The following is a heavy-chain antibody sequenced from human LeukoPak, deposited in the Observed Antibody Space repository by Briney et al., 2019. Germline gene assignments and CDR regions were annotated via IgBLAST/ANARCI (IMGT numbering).Heavy chain of an antibody. CDR1: GGSFSGYY. D-gene: IGHD3-3*01. Sequence: SETLSLTCAVYGGSFSGYYWSWIRQPPGKGLEWIGEINHSGNTNYNPSLKTRVIISVDTSKNQFFLRLRSVTAADTAMYYCARKGFVRRVDFDYWGQGTLVTVST. CDR3: ARKGFVRRVDFDY. V-gene: IGHV4-34*01. CDR2: INHSGNT. J-gene: IGHJ4*02.